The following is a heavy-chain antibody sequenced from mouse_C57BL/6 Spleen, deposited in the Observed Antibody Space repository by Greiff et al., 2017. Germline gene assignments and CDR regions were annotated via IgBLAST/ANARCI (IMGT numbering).Heavy chain of an antibody. D-gene: IGHD2-2*01. V-gene: IGHV1-43*01. CDR1: GYSFTGYY. J-gene: IGHJ3*01. CDR3: AREGYGYDVGFAY. Sequence: VQLQQSGPELVKPGASVKISCKASGYSFTGYYMHWVKQSSEKSLEWIGEINPSTGGTSYNQKFKGKATLTVDKSSSTAYMQLKSLTSEDSAVYYCAREGYGYDVGFAYWGQGTLVTVSA. CDR2: INPSTGGT.